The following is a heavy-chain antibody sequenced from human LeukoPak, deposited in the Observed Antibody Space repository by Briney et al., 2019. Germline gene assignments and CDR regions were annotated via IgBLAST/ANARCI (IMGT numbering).Heavy chain of an antibody. Sequence: PGRSLRLSCAASGFTVSSNYMSWVRQAPGKGLEWVSVIYSGGSTYYADSVKGRFTISRDNSKNTLYLQMNSLRAEDTAVYYCASPFGYGGSDAFDIWGQGTMVTVSS. V-gene: IGHV3-66*01. CDR1: GFTVSSNY. CDR2: IYSGGST. D-gene: IGHD4-23*01. J-gene: IGHJ3*02. CDR3: ASPFGYGGSDAFDI.